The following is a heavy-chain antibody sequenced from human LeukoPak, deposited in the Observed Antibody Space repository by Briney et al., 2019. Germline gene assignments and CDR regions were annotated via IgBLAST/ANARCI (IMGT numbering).Heavy chain of an antibody. D-gene: IGHD3-3*02. Sequence: PGGSLRLSCAASGFTFSDYYMSWIRQAPGKGLEWVSYISSSGSTIYYADSVKGRFTISRDNAKNTVFLQMNSLRADDTAVYYCARDGILGSHDYWGQGTLVTVSS. CDR1: GFTFSDYY. V-gene: IGHV3-11*04. J-gene: IGHJ4*02. CDR3: ARDGILGSHDY. CDR2: ISSSGSTI.